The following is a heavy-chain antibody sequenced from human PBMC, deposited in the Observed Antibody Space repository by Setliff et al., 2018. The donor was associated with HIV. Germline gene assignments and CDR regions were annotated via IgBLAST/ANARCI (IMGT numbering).Heavy chain of an antibody. CDR3: ARDRIEVVVDGPHDVFDV. V-gene: IGHV4-61*02. CDR1: GGSISSADYY. D-gene: IGHD2-15*01. CDR2: IHTSGST. J-gene: IGHJ3*01. Sequence: SETLSLTCTVSGGSISSADYYWSWIRQPAGRGLEWMGRIHTSGSTNYNPSLTSRVTLSVDTSKNQFFLKLTSLSAADTAVYYCARDRIEVVVDGPHDVFDVWGRGTTVTVSS.